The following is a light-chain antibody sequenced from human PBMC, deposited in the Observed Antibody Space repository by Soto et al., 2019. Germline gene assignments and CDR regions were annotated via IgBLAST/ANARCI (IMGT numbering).Light chain of an antibody. CDR1: QSVSSN. CDR3: QQRSNWPRGT. CDR2: GAS. V-gene: IGKV3-11*01. J-gene: IGKJ1*01. Sequence: EIVMTQSPATLSVSPGERATLSCRASQSVSSNLAWYQQKPGQAPRLLISGASSRATGIPDRFSGSGSGTDFTLTISSLEPEDFAVYYCQQRSNWPRGTFGQGTKVDIK.